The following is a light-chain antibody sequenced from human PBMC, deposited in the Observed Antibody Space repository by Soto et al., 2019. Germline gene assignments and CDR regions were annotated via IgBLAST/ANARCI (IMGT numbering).Light chain of an antibody. J-gene: IGLJ2*01. CDR2: EVT. Sequence: QSVLTQPASVSGSLGQSITISCTGTRTDIGGYNYVSWYQQYPGKAPKLVICEVTSRPSGISDRFSGSKSGNTASLTISGLQAEDEADYFCTSYTSSKAYILFGGGTKLTVL. CDR3: TSYTSSKAYIL. CDR1: RTDIGGYNY. V-gene: IGLV2-14*01.